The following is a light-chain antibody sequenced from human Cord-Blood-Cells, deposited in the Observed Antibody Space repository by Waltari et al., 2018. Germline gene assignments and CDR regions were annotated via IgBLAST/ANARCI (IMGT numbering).Light chain of an antibody. CDR2: EGS. CDR1: SSDVGRYHL. J-gene: IGLJ3*02. Sequence: HSALTQPASVSGSPGQSITISCTVTSSDVGRYHLATWYQQHPGKAPKLMIYEGSKRPSGVSNRFSGSKSGNTASLTISGLQAEDEADYYCCSYAGSSTWVFGGGTKLTVL. CDR3: CSYAGSSTWV. V-gene: IGLV2-23*01.